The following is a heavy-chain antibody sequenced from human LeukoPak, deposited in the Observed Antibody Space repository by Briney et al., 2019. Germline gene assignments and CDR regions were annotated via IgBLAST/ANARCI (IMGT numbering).Heavy chain of an antibody. V-gene: IGHV4-34*01. CDR2: INHSGST. Sequence: PSETLSLTCAVYGGSFSGYYWSWIRQPPGKGLEWIGEINHSGSTNYNPSLKSRVTISVDTSKNQFSLKLSSVTAADTAVYYCARDAYYGDYGWGQGTLVTVSS. J-gene: IGHJ4*02. CDR1: GGSFSGYY. CDR3: ARDAYYGDYG. D-gene: IGHD4-17*01.